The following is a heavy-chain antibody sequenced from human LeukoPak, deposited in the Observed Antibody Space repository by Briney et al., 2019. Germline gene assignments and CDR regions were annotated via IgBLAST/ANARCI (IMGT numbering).Heavy chain of an antibody. CDR1: GGSISSGGYS. V-gene: IGHV4-30-2*01. J-gene: IGHJ5*02. D-gene: IGHD2-15*01. CDR2: IYHSGST. Sequence: SETLSLTCAVSGGSISSGGYSWSWIRQPPGKGLEWIGYIYHSGSTYYNPSLKSRVTISVDTSKNQFSLKLSSVTAADTAVYYCARRYCSGGSCSWVWFDPWGQGTLVTVSS. CDR3: ARRYCSGGSCSWVWFDP.